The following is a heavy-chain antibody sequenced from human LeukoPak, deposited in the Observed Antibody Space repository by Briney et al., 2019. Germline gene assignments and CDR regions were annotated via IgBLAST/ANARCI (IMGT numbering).Heavy chain of an antibody. J-gene: IGHJ3*02. D-gene: IGHD1-7*01. V-gene: IGHV1-2*02. CDR3: ARVEDWNYVWAFDI. Sequence: ASVKVSCKASGYTFTGYYMHWVRQAPGQGLEWMGWINPNSGGTNYAQKFQGRVTMTRDTSISTAYMELSRLRSDDTAVYYCARVEDWNYVWAFDIWGQGTKVTVSS. CDR2: INPNSGGT. CDR1: GYTFTGYY.